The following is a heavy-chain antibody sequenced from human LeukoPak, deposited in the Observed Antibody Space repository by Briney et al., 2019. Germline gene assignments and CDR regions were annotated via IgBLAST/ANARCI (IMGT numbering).Heavy chain of an antibody. D-gene: IGHD2-21*01. CDR3: ARGIYDPLDAFDI. V-gene: IGHV4-34*01. J-gene: IGHJ3*02. Sequence: SETLSLTCAVHGGSFSGYYWSWIRQPPGKGLEWIGEINHSGSTNYNPSLKSRVTISVDTSKNQFSLKLSSVTAADTAVYYCARGIYDPLDAFDIWGQGTMVTVSS. CDR2: INHSGST. CDR1: GGSFSGYY.